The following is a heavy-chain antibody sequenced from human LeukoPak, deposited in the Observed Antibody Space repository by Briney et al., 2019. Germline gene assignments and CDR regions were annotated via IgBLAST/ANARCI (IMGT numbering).Heavy chain of an antibody. CDR2: TIGTGDSK. V-gene: IGHV3-23*01. J-gene: IGHJ4*02. CDR1: GFTFRNYG. D-gene: IGHD5-24*01. Sequence: GGSLRLSCAASGFTFRNYGMSWVRQAPGKGLEWVSGTIGTGDSKFYADPVKGRFTISRDNSRNTLYLHINSLRVDDAAVYYCASLYNDYGDYWGQGALVTVSS. CDR3: ASLYNDYGDY.